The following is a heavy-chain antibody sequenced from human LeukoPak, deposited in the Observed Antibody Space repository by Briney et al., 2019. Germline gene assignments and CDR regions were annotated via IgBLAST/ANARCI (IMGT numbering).Heavy chain of an antibody. V-gene: IGHV3-23*01. J-gene: IGHJ4*02. CDR1: GSTFSSYA. D-gene: IGHD5-12*01. Sequence: AGSLRLSCAASGSTFSSYAMSWVRQAPGKGLEWVSAISGSGGSTYYADSVKGRFTISRDNSKNTLYLQMNSLRAEDTAVYYCAKLKSMVATSMYYFDYWGQGTLVTVSS. CDR2: ISGSGGST. CDR3: AKLKSMVATSMYYFDY.